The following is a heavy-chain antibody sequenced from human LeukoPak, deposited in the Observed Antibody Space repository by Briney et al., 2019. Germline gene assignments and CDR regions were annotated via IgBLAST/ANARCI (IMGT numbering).Heavy chain of an antibody. CDR2: IYPDDSDT. J-gene: IGHJ4*02. CDR1: GYSFTSYW. D-gene: IGHD3-22*01. Sequence: SGGSLQISCQGSGYSFTSYWIAWVRQLPGKGLEWMGIIYPDDSDTKYSPSFQGQVTISADKSISTAYLQWSSLKASDTAMYYCARRSYDSKDFDYWGQGTLVTVSS. V-gene: IGHV5-51*01. CDR3: ARRSYDSKDFDY.